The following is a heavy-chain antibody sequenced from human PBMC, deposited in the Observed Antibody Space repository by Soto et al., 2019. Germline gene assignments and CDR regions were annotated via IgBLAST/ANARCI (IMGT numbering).Heavy chain of an antibody. CDR3: ARALGDILTGYFYFDY. CDR2: IIPMFDST. CDR1: GGTFSNYV. V-gene: IGHV1-69*13. J-gene: IGHJ4*01. Sequence: SVKVSCKASGGTFSNYVISWVRQAPGQGLEWMGRIIPMFDSTNYAENFQGRVTMTADESTGTAYMELTGLRSEDTAVYYCARALGDILTGYFYFDYWGQGTLVTVSS. D-gene: IGHD3-9*01.